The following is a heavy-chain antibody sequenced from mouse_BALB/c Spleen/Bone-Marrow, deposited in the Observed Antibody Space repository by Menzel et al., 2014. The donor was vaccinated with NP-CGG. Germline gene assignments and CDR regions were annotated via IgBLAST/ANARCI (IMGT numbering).Heavy chain of an antibody. V-gene: IGHV5-6-3*01. J-gene: IGHJ2*01. Sequence: EVKVEESGGGLVQPGGSLKLSCAASGFTFSGYGMSWVRQTPDKGLELVATISGSGSSTYYPASVKGRFTISRDNARNTLYLQMSSLKSEDTAMYYCARGRDWFDYWGQGTTLTVSS. CDR3: ARGRDWFDY. D-gene: IGHD3-3*01. CDR2: ISGSGSST. CDR1: GFTFSGYG.